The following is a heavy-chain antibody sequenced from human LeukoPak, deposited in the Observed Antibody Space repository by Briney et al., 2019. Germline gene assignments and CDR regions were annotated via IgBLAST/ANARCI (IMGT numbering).Heavy chain of an antibody. CDR2: ISYDGSNK. V-gene: IGHV3-30*04. CDR3: ARAKEYCSSTSCYDYYYYMDV. CDR1: GFTFSSYA. J-gene: IGHJ6*03. Sequence: GGSLRLSCAASGFTFSSYAMHWVRQAPGKGLEWVAVISYDGSNKYYADSVKGRFTISRDNSKNTLYLQMNSLRAEDTAVYYCARAKEYCSSTSCYDYYYYMDVWGKGTTVTVSS. D-gene: IGHD2-2*01.